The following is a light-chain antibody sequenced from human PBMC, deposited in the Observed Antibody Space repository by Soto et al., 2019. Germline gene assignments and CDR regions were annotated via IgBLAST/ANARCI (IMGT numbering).Light chain of an antibody. Sequence: ENVLMQSPGTLSLSPGERATLSCRASQSVSSYLAWYQQKPGQAPRLLIYDASNRATGIPARFSGGGSGADFTLTIDNLEPEEFAIYYCWQRSNWCPITFGQGTRLEIK. V-gene: IGKV3-11*01. CDR3: WQRSNWCPIT. CDR2: DAS. J-gene: IGKJ5*01. CDR1: QSVSSY.